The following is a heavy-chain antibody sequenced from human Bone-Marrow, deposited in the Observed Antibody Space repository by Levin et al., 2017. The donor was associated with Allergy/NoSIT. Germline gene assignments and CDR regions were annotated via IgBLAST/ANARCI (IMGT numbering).Heavy chain of an antibody. D-gene: IGHD1-26*01. J-gene: IGHJ5*02. Sequence: VASVKVSCKASGFTFRSAAIHWVRQAPGQHLEWIGWIAVGSGNTNYAQKFQETVTFTRDMSTSTAYMEVSSLTSDDTAVYYCAADRVGGLDAWGQGALVTVSS. CDR3: AADRVGGLDA. CDR1: GFTFRSAA. V-gene: IGHV1-58*02. CDR2: IAVGSGNT.